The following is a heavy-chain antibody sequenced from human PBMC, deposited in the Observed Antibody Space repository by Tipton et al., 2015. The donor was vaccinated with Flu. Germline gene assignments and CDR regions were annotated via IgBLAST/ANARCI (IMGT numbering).Heavy chain of an antibody. CDR1: GGSISSYY. CDR2: IYYSGST. Sequence: TLSLTCTVSGGSISSYYWNWIRQPPGKGLEWIGYIYYSGSTNYNPSLKSRVTISVDTSKNQFSLKLSSVTAADTAVYYCAREWSGLDIWGQGTMVTVSA. CDR3: AREWSGLDI. D-gene: IGHD3-3*01. J-gene: IGHJ3*02. V-gene: IGHV4-59*01.